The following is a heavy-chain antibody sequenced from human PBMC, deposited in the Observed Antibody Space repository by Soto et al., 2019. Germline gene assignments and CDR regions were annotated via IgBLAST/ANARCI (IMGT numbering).Heavy chain of an antibody. CDR1: CGSFSCHD. V-gene: IGHV4-34*01. Sequence: SLTCAVCCGSFSCHDWGWFRQPPGGGREWIGETNHSGSTNYHPSLKSRVTISVDTSNNQFSRNLTSVTAADTAVYYCARSKAAAGTGDYGMDGWARGPRSPSP. CDR2: TNHSGST. D-gene: IGHD6-13*01. CDR3: ARSKAAAGTGDYGMDG. J-gene: IGHJ6*02.